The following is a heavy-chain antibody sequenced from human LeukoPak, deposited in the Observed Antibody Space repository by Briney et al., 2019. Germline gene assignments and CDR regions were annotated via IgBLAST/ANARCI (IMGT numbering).Heavy chain of an antibody. J-gene: IGHJ3*02. CDR1: GGSISSSSYY. Sequence: PSETLSLTCTVSGGSISSSSYYWGWIRQPPGKGLEWIGSIYYSGSTNYNPSLKSRVTISVDTSKNQFSLKLSSVTAADTAVYYWARAGDYGGNHYAFDIWGQGTMVTVSS. CDR2: IYYSGST. CDR3: ARAGDYGGNHYAFDI. V-gene: IGHV4-39*07. D-gene: IGHD4-23*01.